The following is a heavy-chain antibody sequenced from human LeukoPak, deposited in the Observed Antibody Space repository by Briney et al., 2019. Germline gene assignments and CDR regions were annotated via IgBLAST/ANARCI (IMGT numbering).Heavy chain of an antibody. J-gene: IGHJ6*02. Sequence: SETLSLTCTVSGGSISSYYWSWIRQPAGKGLEWIGRIYTSGSTNYNPSLKSRVTMSVDTSKNQFSLKLSSVTAADTAVYYCARDPAYYDFWSGSNYYGMDVWGQGTTVTVSS. CDR3: ARDPAYYDFWSGSNYYGMDV. D-gene: IGHD3-3*01. CDR1: GGSISSYY. V-gene: IGHV4-4*07. CDR2: IYTSGST.